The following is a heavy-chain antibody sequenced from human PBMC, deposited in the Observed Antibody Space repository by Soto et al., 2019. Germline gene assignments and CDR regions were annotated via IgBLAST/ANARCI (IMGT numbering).Heavy chain of an antibody. J-gene: IGHJ5*02. CDR2: ISAYIGNT. D-gene: IGHD6-13*01. V-gene: IGHV1-18*01. CDR3: ARDLSGYSSPHWFDP. CDR1: GYTFTTFG. Sequence: QVQLVQSGAEVKKPGAPVKFSCKPSGYTFTTFGITWVRQPPGQGLEWMGWISAYIGNTNYAQKLQGRVTMTTDTSTSTAYMELRSLRSDDTAVYYCARDLSGYSSPHWFDPWGQGTLVTVSS.